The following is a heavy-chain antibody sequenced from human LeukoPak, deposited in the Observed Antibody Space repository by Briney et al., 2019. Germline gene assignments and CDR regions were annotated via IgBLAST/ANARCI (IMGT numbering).Heavy chain of an antibody. Sequence: ASVKVSCKASGYTFTSYGISWVRPAPGQGLEWMGWISAYNGNTNYAQKLQGRVTMTTDTSTSTAYMELRSLRSDDTAVYYCARDPNYDILTGSFEFDYWGQGTLVTVSS. V-gene: IGHV1-18*01. CDR1: GYTFTSYG. J-gene: IGHJ4*02. CDR2: ISAYNGNT. D-gene: IGHD3-9*01. CDR3: ARDPNYDILTGSFEFDY.